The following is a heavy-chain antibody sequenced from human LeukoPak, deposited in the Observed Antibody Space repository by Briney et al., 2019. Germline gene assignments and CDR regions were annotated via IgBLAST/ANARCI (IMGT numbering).Heavy chain of an antibody. CDR2: INSDGSTT. D-gene: IGHD6-19*01. CDR1: GFTLSSYW. Sequence: GGSLRLSCAASGFTLSSYWMHWVRQAPGKGLVWVSRINSDGSTTTYADSVKGRLTISGDNAKNTLYLQMNTLRAEDTAVYYCARKSVDGTFAFDLWGQGTMVTVSS. V-gene: IGHV3-74*03. CDR3: ARKSVDGTFAFDL. J-gene: IGHJ3*01.